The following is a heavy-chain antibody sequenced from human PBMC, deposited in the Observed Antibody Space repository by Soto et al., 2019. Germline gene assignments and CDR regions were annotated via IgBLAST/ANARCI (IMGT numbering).Heavy chain of an antibody. CDR2: ISGSGGST. CDR3: AKDTGLLWFGELSPFDY. D-gene: IGHD3-10*01. J-gene: IGHJ4*02. Sequence: GGSLRLSCAASGFTFSSYAMSWVRQAPGKGLEWVSAISGSGGSTYYADSVKGRFTISRDNSKNTLYLQMNSLRAEDTAVYYCAKDTGLLWFGELSPFDYWGQGTLVTV. V-gene: IGHV3-23*01. CDR1: GFTFSSYA.